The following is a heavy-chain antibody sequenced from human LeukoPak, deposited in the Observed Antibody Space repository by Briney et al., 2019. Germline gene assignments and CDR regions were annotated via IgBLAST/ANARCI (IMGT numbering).Heavy chain of an antibody. V-gene: IGHV4-38-2*02. D-gene: IGHD3-10*01. CDR1: GYSISSGYF. Sequence: SETLSLTCTVSGYSISSGYFWGWTRQPPGKGLEWIGSLHHSGSTYYNPSLKSRVTISVDTSKNQFSLKLSSVTAADTAVYYCARDPHYYGSGGYKAAWGQGTLVTVSS. CDR3: ARDPHYYGSGGYKAA. CDR2: LHHSGST. J-gene: IGHJ5*02.